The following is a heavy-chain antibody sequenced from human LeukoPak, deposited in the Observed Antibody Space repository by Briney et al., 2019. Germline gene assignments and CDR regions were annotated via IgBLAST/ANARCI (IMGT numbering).Heavy chain of an antibody. J-gene: IGHJ5*02. D-gene: IGHD6-13*01. CDR3: ARAKAAGSYDL. Sequence: NPSETLSLTCSVSGSSISRHYWTWIRQPPGKGLEWIGYTHFSGSTNYNPSLKSRATTSLDRAKNQISLTLTSVSAADTAVYFCARAKAAGSYDLWGQGTLVTVSS. V-gene: IGHV4-59*11. CDR2: THFSGST. CDR1: GSSISRHY.